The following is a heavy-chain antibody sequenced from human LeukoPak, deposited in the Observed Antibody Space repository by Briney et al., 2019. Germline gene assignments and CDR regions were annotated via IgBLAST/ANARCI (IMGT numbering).Heavy chain of an antibody. J-gene: IGHJ4*02. V-gene: IGHV1-2*02. D-gene: IGHD5-12*01. CDR3: ARGNSGYEGGYDY. Sequence: ASVKVSCKASGYTFTGYYMHWVRQAPGQGLEWMGWINPNSGGTNYAQKFQGRVTMTRDTSISTAYMELSRLRSDDTAVYYCARGNSGYEGGYDYWGQGTLVTVSS. CDR1: GYTFTGYY. CDR2: INPNSGGT.